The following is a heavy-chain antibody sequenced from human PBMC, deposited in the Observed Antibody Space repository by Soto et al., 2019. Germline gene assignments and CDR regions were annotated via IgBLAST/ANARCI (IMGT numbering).Heavy chain of an antibody. CDR3: AREYRGYERSGGYFDY. J-gene: IGHJ4*02. Sequence: QVQLVQSGAEVKKPGSSVKVSCKASGGTFSSYTISWVRQAPGQGLEWMGRIIPILGIANYAQKFQGRVTITADKSTSTAYMELSSLRSEDTAVYYCAREYRGYERSGGYFDYWGQGTLVTVSS. CDR2: IIPILGIA. V-gene: IGHV1-69*08. D-gene: IGHD5-12*01. CDR1: GGTFSSYT.